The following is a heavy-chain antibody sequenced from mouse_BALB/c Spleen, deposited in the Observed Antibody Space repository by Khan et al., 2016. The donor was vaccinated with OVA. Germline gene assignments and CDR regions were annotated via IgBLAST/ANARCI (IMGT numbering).Heavy chain of an antibody. CDR2: IGSGGST. Sequence: EVELVESGGGLVKPGGSLKLSCAASGFTFSNYAMSWVRQTPEKRLEWVASIGSGGSTYYPASVKGRSTISRDNAWNILYLQMSRLRFAVQAISYCARVYGSSGVDYWGQGTTLTVSS. CDR3: ARVYGSSGVDY. CDR1: GFTFSNYA. J-gene: IGHJ2*01. D-gene: IGHD1-1*01. V-gene: IGHV5-6-5*01.